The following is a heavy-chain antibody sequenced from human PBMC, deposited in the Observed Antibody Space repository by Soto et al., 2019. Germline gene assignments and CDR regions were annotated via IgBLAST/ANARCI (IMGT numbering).Heavy chain of an antibody. CDR2: NDHTGSA. V-gene: IGHV4-31*03. D-gene: IGHD3-10*01. CDR3: ATGDLTAGELFFGY. Sequence: QVQLQESGPGLVKPSQILSLTCTVFGGSVSNSGYYCNWIRQYPGKGLEWIGYNDHTGSAFYNPSLKSRVAISVDTSKNQFSLWLNSVAAADTAVYYCATGDLTAGELFFGYWGQGILVTVSS. CDR1: GGSVSNSGYY. J-gene: IGHJ4*02.